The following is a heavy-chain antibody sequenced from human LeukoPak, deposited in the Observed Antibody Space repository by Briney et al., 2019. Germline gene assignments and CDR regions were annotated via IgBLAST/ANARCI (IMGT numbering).Heavy chain of an antibody. CDR1: GGTFSSYA. CDR3: ASGPYGSGSYLYYYYGMDV. D-gene: IGHD3-10*01. Sequence: SVKVSCKASGGTFSSYAISWVRQAPGQGLEWMGGIIPIFGAANYAQKFQGRVTITADESTSTAYMELSSLRSEDTAVYYCASGPYGSGSYLYYYYGMDVWGKGTTVTVSS. V-gene: IGHV1-69*01. CDR2: IIPIFGAA. J-gene: IGHJ6*04.